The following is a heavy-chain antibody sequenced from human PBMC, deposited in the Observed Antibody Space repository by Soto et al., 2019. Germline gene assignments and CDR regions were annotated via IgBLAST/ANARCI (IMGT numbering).Heavy chain of an antibody. J-gene: IGHJ2*01. V-gene: IGHV4-34*01. CDR3: ARMADPWYFDL. CDR2: INHSGSS. Sequence: QVQLQQWGAGLLKPSETLSLTCAVHGGSFSGFYWTWIRQPPGKGLEWIGEINHSGSSNYNPPLKSRVTMSLDTSRNQFSLSLNSVTAADTAVYYCARMADPWYFDLWGRGTLVTVSS. CDR1: GGSFSGFY.